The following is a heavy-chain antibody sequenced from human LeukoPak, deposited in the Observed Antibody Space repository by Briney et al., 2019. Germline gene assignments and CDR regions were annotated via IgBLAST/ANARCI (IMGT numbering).Heavy chain of an antibody. CDR2: IIPIFGTA. CDR1: GDTFTSYA. Sequence: SVKVSCKASGDTFTSYAISWVRQAPGQGLEWMGGIIPIFGTANYAQKFQGRVTITADESTSTAYMELSSLRSEDTAVHYCARDGYGDYFHYWGQGTLVTVSS. V-gene: IGHV1-69*13. D-gene: IGHD4-17*01. J-gene: IGHJ4*02. CDR3: ARDGYGDYFHY.